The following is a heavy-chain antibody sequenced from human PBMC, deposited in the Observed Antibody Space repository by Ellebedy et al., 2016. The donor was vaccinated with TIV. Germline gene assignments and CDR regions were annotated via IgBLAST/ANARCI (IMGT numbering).Heavy chain of an antibody. Sequence: ASVKVSCKASGYTFTSYGISWVRQAPGQGLEWMGWINPNSGGTNYAQKFQGRVTMTSDTSTSTGYMELSSLRSDDTAVYYCATLPYISRSSAYWGQGTQVSVSS. CDR2: INPNSGGT. J-gene: IGHJ4*02. CDR3: ATLPYISRSSAY. D-gene: IGHD6-19*01. CDR1: GYTFTSYG. V-gene: IGHV1-2*02.